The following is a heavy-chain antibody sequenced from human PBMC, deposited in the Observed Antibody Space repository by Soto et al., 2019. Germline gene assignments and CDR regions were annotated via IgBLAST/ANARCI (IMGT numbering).Heavy chain of an antibody. D-gene: IGHD3-16*01. V-gene: IGHV4-34*01. CDR3: ARLFRLPGWFDP. CDR2: INHSGST. J-gene: IGHJ5*02. Sequence: PSETLSLTCAVYGGSFSGYYWSWIRQPPGKGLEWIGEINHSGSTNYNPSLKSRLTLSVDTSRNQFSLRLTSVTAADTAVYYCARLFRLPGWFDPWGQGTPVTVSS. CDR1: GGSFSGYY.